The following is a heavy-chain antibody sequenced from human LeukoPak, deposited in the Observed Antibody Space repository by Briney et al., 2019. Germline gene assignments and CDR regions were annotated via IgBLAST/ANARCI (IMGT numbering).Heavy chain of an antibody. V-gene: IGHV1-2*02. Sequence: EASVKVSCKASGYTFTSYGISWVRQAPGQGLEWMGWINPNSGGTNYAQKFQGRVTMTRDTSISTAYMELSRLRSDDTAVYYCARDEGLYSSSFFDYWGQGTLVTVSS. CDR2: INPNSGGT. D-gene: IGHD6-13*01. CDR3: ARDEGLYSSSFFDY. J-gene: IGHJ4*02. CDR1: GYTFTSYG.